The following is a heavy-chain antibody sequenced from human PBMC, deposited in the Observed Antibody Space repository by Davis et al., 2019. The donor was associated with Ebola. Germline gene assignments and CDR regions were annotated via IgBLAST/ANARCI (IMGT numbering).Heavy chain of an antibody. CDR3: ARGHSSGYYQDYFDY. J-gene: IGHJ4*02. CDR2: IIPVFRTA. V-gene: IGHV1-69*05. CDR1: GDTLTSYA. Sequence: SVKVSCKAVGDTLTSYAMTWVRQAPGQGLEWMGGIIPVFRTANYAQKFQGRVTMTRDTSTSTVYMELSSLRSEDTAVYYCARGHSSGYYQDYFDYWGQGTLVTVSS. D-gene: IGHD3-22*01.